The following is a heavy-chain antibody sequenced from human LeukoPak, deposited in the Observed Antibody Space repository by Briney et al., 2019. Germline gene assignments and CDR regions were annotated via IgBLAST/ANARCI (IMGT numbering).Heavy chain of an antibody. V-gene: IGHV1-2*06. CDR1: GYTFTGYH. CDR2: INPNSGDT. CDR3: ARDYCSSTSCLFDY. Sequence: GASVKVSCQASGYTFTGYHMHWVRQAAGQGLEWMGRINPNSGDTNYAQKFQGRVAMTRDTSISTAFMELTRLRSDDTAVYYCARDYCSSTSCLFDYWGQGTLVTVSS. D-gene: IGHD2-2*01. J-gene: IGHJ4*02.